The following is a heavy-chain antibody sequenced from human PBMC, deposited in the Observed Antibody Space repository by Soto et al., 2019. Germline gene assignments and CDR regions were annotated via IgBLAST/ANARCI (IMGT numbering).Heavy chain of an antibody. Sequence: QVQLQESGPGLVKPSETLSLTCTVSGAPITTTKWWAWVRLPPGKGLEWIGELSRGDERSSNPSLEGRFTMSLDTSNNHFSLKLTSVTAADTAISYCATQTISYTWGVWGRGTSVTVSS. CDR2: LSRGDER. CDR1: GAPITTTKW. J-gene: IGHJ6*02. CDR3: ATQTISYTWGV. V-gene: IGHV4-4*02. D-gene: IGHD3-16*01.